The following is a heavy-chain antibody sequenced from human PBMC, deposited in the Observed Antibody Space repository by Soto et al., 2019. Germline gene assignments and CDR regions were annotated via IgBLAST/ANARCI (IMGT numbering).Heavy chain of an antibody. Sequence: PLSLTCTVSGGSISSGGYYWSWIRQHPGKGLEWIGYIYYSGSTYYNPSLKSRVTISVDTSKNQFSLKLSSVTAADTAVYYCATAARRPYYFDYWGQGTLVTVSS. D-gene: IGHD6-6*01. V-gene: IGHV4-31*03. CDR3: ATAARRPYYFDY. CDR1: GGSISSGGYY. J-gene: IGHJ4*02. CDR2: IYYSGST.